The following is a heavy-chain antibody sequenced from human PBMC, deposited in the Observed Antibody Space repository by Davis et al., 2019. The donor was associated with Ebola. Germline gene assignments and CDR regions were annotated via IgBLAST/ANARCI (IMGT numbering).Heavy chain of an antibody. CDR2: INPDGGST. D-gene: IGHD4-17*01. V-gene: IGHV3-74*01. J-gene: IGHJ4*02. CDR3: ARTYGDPYFDY. Sequence: GESLKISCAASGLSFSRYWMHWVRQAPGKGLVWVSRINPDGGSTSYADSVKGRFTIYRDNAKNTMSLQMNSLRAEDTAVYYCARTYGDPYFDYWGQGTLVTVSS. CDR1: GLSFSRYW.